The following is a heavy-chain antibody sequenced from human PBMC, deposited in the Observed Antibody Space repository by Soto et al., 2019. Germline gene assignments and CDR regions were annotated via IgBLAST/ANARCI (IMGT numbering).Heavy chain of an antibody. CDR1: GGSISSNY. CDR2: ISYSGST. V-gene: IGHV4-59*08. CDR3: ARRGKDNWFDP. J-gene: IGHJ5*02. D-gene: IGHD2-15*01. Sequence: PSETLSLTCAVSGGSISSNYWNWIRQPPGKGLEWIGHISYSGSTNYNPSLKSRVTISVDTSKNHFSLKLSSVTAADTAVYYCARRGKDNWFDPRGQGTLVTVSS.